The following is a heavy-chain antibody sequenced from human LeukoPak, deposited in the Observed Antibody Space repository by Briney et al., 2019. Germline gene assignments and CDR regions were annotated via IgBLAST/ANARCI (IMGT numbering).Heavy chain of an antibody. CDR1: GGTFSSYA. Sequence: GASVKVSCKASGGTFSSYAISWVRQAPGQGLEWMGRIIPILGIANYAQKFQGRVTITADKSTSTAYMELSSLRSEDTAVYYCAREEYSSSSAPLHALDIWGQGTMVTVSS. V-gene: IGHV1-69*04. D-gene: IGHD6-13*01. CDR2: IIPILGIA. CDR3: AREEYSSSSAPLHALDI. J-gene: IGHJ3*02.